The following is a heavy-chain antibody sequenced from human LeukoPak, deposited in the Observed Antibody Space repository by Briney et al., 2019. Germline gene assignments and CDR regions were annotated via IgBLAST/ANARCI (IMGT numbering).Heavy chain of an antibody. J-gene: IGHJ4*02. V-gene: IGHV3-23*01. Sequence: GGALRLSCVASGCTFSTYAISWGGQAPGEGLGWVSAISGSGGSTYYADSVKGRGTISRDNSKNTLYLQMNSLGAEDTAVYYYAKGPAFRVLEWFCDRWGQGTLVTVSS. CDR1: GCTFSTYA. CDR2: ISGSGGST. D-gene: IGHD3-3*01. CDR3: AKGPAFRVLEWFCDR.